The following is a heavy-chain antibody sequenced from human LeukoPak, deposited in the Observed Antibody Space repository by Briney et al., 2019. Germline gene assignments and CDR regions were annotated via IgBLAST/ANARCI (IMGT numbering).Heavy chain of an antibody. Sequence: GGSLRLSCADSGFTFSNYAMSWVRQAPGKGLEYVSTISSGGDSTFYADSVKGRVTISRDNSKSTLYLQMNSLRAEDTAVYYCARDRDTAMGLWGQGTLVTVSS. CDR2: ISSGGDST. CDR1: GFTFSNYA. V-gene: IGHV3-23*01. CDR3: ARDRDTAMGL. D-gene: IGHD5-18*01. J-gene: IGHJ4*02.